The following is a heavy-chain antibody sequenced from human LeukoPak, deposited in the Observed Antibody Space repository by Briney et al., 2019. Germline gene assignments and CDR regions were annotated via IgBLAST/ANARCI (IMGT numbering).Heavy chain of an antibody. D-gene: IGHD3-3*02. CDR1: GFTFSSYW. J-gene: IGHJ3*02. Sequence: AGGSLRLSCAASGFTFSSYWMHWVRQAPGKGLVWVSRINSDGSSTSYADSVKGRFTISRDSAKNTLYLQMNSLRAEDTAVYYCAREANIFGVVISEAFDIWGQGTMVTVSS. V-gene: IGHV3-74*01. CDR2: INSDGSST. CDR3: AREANIFGVVISEAFDI.